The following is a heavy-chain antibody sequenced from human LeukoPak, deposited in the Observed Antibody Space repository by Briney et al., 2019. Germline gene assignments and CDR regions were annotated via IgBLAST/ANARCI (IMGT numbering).Heavy chain of an antibody. CDR2: INHSGST. CDR1: GGSFSGYY. V-gene: IGHV4-34*01. Sequence: PSETLSLTCAVYGGSFSGYYWSWIRQPPGKGLEWIGEINHSGSTNYNPSLKSRVTISVDTSKNQFSLKLSSVTAADTAVYYCARARSGISGWPNRYFDYWGQGTLVTVSS. J-gene: IGHJ4*02. D-gene: IGHD6-19*01. CDR3: ARARSGISGWPNRYFDY.